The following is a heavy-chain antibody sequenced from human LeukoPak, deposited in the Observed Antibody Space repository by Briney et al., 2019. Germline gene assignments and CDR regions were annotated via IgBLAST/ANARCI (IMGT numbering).Heavy chain of an antibody. CDR1: GGSISSSSYY. Sequence: SETLSLTCTVSGGSISSSSYYWGWIRQPPGKGLEWIGSIYYSGSTYYNPSLKSRVTISVDTSKNQFSLKLSSVTAADTAVYYCARRLEDGTGRGVRWGQGTLVTVSS. V-gene: IGHV4-39*01. J-gene: IGHJ4*02. D-gene: IGHD3-10*02. CDR3: ARRLEDGTGRGVR. CDR2: IYYSGST.